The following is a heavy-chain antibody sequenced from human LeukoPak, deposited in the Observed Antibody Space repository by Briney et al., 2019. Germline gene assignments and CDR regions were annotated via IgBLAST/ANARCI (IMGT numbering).Heavy chain of an antibody. D-gene: IGHD2-15*01. CDR3: AREWVAYCSGGSCFYGFDY. Sequence: SGTLSLTCAVSGGSISSSNWWSWVRQPPGKGLEWIGEIYHSGSTNYNPSLKSRVTISVDTSKNQFSLKLNSVTAADTAVYYCAREWVAYCSGGSCFYGFDYWGQGTLVTVSS. J-gene: IGHJ4*02. V-gene: IGHV4-4*02. CDR1: GGSISSSNW. CDR2: IYHSGST.